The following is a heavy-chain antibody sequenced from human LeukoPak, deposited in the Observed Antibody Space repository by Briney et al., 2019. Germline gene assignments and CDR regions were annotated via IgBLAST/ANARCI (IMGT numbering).Heavy chain of an antibody. CDR1: GGSISSSSYY. CDR2: IYYSGRT. Sequence: SETLSLTCTVSGGSISSSSYYWGWIRQPPGKGLEWIGYIYYSGRTYYNPSLKGRVTISVDTSKNQFSLKLSSVTAADTAVYYCARTIVIRAGFDNWGPGTLVSVSS. D-gene: IGHD2/OR15-2a*01. CDR3: ARTIVIRAGFDN. J-gene: IGHJ4*02. V-gene: IGHV4-39*07.